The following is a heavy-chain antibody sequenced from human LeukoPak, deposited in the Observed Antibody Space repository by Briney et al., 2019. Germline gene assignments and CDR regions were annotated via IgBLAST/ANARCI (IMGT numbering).Heavy chain of an antibody. CDR3: ARDKSAYYYDSSGYYLHY. J-gene: IGHJ4*02. D-gene: IGHD3-22*01. CDR2: INPNSGGT. Sequence: ASVKVSCKASGYTFTGYYLHWVRQAPGQGLEWMGWINPNSGGTNYAQKFQGRDTMTRDTSISTAYMELSRLRSDDTAVYYCARDKSAYYYDSSGYYLHYWGQGTLVTVSS. V-gene: IGHV1-2*02. CDR1: GYTFTGYY.